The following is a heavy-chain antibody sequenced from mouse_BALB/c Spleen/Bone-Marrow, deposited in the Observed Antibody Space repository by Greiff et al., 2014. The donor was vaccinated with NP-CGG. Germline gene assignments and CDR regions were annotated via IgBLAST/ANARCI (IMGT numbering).Heavy chain of an antibody. D-gene: IGHD1-2*01. CDR1: GYSITSDYA. CDR3: ARWDYGDYAMDY. CDR2: ISYSSST. Sequence: EVQLVESGPGLVKPSQSLSLTCTVTGYSITSDYAWNWIRHFQGNKLEWMGYISYSSSTNYNPSLKSRISITRDTSKNQFFLHLDSVTAEDTATYYCARWDYGDYAMDYWGHGTSVTVSS. V-gene: IGHV3-2*02. J-gene: IGHJ4*01.